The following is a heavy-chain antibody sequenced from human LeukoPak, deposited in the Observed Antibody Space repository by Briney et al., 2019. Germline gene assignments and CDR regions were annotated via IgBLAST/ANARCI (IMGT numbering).Heavy chain of an antibody. Sequence: GASVKVSCKASGYTFTGYYMHWVRQAPGQGLEWIGWINPNSGGNNYAQKFQGRVTMTRDTSISTAYMELSRLRSDDTAVYSGARGDYYDSSGYYNSYYNGMDVWGQGTTVTVSS. V-gene: IGHV1-2*02. CDR3: ARGDYYDSSGYYNSYYNGMDV. J-gene: IGHJ6*02. D-gene: IGHD3-22*01. CDR1: GYTFTGYY. CDR2: INPNSGGN.